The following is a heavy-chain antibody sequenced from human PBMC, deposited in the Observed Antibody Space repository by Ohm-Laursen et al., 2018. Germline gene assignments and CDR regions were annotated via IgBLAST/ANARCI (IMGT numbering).Heavy chain of an antibody. CDR2: IYWSDDK. CDR3: TRSFSSSPLDY. CDR1: GFSLSTTGEG. Sequence: TQTLTLTRSFSGFSLSTTGEGVGWIRQPPGKALEWLALIYWSDDKRYSPSLKSRLTITKDTSKNQVVLTVTNMDPVDTATYYCTRSFSSSPLDYWGQGILVTVSS. D-gene: IGHD6-6*01. V-gene: IGHV2-5*01. J-gene: IGHJ4*02.